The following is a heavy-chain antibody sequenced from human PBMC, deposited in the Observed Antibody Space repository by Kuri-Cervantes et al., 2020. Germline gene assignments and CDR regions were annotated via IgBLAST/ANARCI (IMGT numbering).Heavy chain of an antibody. Sequence: ASVKVSCKASGYTFTSYDINWVRQATGQGLEWMGWMNPNSGNTGYAQKFQGRVTMTRNTSISTAYMELSSLRSEDTAVYYCARRSVAGTGFDYWGQGTLVTDSS. CDR1: GYTFTSYD. J-gene: IGHJ4*02. D-gene: IGHD6-19*01. V-gene: IGHV1-8*01. CDR2: MNPNSGNT. CDR3: ARRSVAGTGFDY.